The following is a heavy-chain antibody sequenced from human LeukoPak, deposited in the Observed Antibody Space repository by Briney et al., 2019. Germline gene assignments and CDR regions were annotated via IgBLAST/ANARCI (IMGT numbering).Heavy chain of an antibody. CDR2: INSDGSST. Sequence: GESLRLSCAASGFTFNSYWMHWVRQAPGKGLVWVSRINSDGSSTNYADSVKGRFTISRDNAKNTLYLQMNSLRAEDTAVYYCARGGYSSSWTWGQGTLVTVSS. CDR3: ARGGYSSSWT. J-gene: IGHJ5*02. V-gene: IGHV3-74*01. D-gene: IGHD6-13*01. CDR1: GFTFNSYW.